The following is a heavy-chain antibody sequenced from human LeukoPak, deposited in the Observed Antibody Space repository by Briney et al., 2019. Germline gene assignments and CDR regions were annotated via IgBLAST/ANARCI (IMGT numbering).Heavy chain of an antibody. Sequence: GGSLRLSCAASGFTFSSYSMNWVRQAPGKGLEWVSSISSSISYIYYADSVKGRFTISRDNSKNTLYLQMNSLRAEDTAVYYCAKSVYYVNYFDYWGQGTLVTVSS. J-gene: IGHJ4*02. CDR3: AKSVYYVNYFDY. CDR2: ISSSISYI. D-gene: IGHD3-10*02. CDR1: GFTFSSYS. V-gene: IGHV3-21*04.